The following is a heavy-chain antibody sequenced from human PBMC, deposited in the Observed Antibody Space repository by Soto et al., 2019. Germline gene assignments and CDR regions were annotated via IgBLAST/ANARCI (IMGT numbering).Heavy chain of an antibody. V-gene: IGHV3-33*01. Sequence: TGGSLRLSCAASGFTFSSYGMHWVRQAPGKGLEWVAVIWYDGSNKYYADSVKGRFTISRDNSKNTLYLQMNSLRAEDTAVYYCARDQHDYIWGSYRNWFAPWGQGTLVTVSS. J-gene: IGHJ5*02. CDR1: GFTFSSYG. CDR3: ARDQHDYIWGSYRNWFAP. CDR2: IWYDGSNK. D-gene: IGHD3-16*02.